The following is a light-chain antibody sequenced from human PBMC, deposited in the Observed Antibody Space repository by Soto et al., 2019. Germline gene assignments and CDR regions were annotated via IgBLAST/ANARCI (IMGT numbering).Light chain of an antibody. CDR3: VAWDDSLNGYVV. J-gene: IGLJ2*01. CDR2: SNN. Sequence: QPVLTQPPSASGTPGQRVTISCSGSSSNIGSNTVNWYQQLPGTAPKLVIYSNNQRPSGVPDRFSGSKSGTSASLAISGLQSEDEADYCCVAWDDSLNGYVVFGGGTKLTVL. CDR1: SSNIGSNT. V-gene: IGLV1-44*01.